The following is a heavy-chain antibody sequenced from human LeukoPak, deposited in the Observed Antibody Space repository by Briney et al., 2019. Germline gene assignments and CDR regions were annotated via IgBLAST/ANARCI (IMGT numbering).Heavy chain of an antibody. D-gene: IGHD6-13*01. CDR2: ISSGGRNT. CDR1: GFTFSNYV. CDR3: AKESAAGKRRYFQYYGMDA. Sequence: GGSLRLSCAGSGFTFSNYVMTWVRQAPGKGLEWVSSISSGGRNTYYADSVKGRFTISRDNSKNTLFVQMNSLRGDDTAVYYCAKESAAGKRRYFQYYGMDAWGQGTTVTVS. V-gene: IGHV3-23*01. J-gene: IGHJ6*02.